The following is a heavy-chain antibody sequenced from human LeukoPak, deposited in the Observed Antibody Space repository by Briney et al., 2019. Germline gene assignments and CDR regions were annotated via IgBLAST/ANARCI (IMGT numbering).Heavy chain of an antibody. CDR3: ARHSPVGIYYFDY. Sequence: SETLSLTCAVYGGSFSGYYRGWIRQPPGKGLEWVGSIYYSGSTYYNPSLKSRVTISVDTSKNQFSLKLSSVTAADTAVYYCARHSPVGIYYFDYWGQGTLVTVSS. CDR1: GGSFSGYY. V-gene: IGHV4-39*01. CDR2: IYYSGST. D-gene: IGHD1-26*01. J-gene: IGHJ4*02.